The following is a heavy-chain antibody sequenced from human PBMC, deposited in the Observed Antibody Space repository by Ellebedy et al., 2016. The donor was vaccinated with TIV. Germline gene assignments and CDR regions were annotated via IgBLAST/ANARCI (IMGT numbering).Heavy chain of an antibody. CDR3: ARRASYGDYAVQVNPWFDP. D-gene: IGHD4-17*01. J-gene: IGHJ5*02. CDR1: GFNFRRYW. V-gene: IGHV3-7*01. CDR2: IRQEGDEI. Sequence: GGSLRLSCAASGFNFRRYWMTWVRQAPGKGLEWVAKIRQEGDEIYYVESVKGPFTISRDNAKNSLFLQMNSLRVEDPAVYYCARRASYGDYAVQVNPWFDPWGQGTLVTVSS.